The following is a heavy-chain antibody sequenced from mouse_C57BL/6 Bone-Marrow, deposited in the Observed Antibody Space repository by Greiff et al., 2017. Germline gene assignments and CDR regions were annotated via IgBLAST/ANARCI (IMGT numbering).Heavy chain of an antibody. CDR2: IYPGSGST. Sequence: QVQLQQPGAELVKPGASVKMSCKASGYTFTSYWITWVKQRPGQGLEWIGDIYPGSGSTNYNEKFKSKATLTVDTSSSTAYMQLSSLTSEDSAVYYCARSPSVYGRMWFAYWGQGTLVTVSA. J-gene: IGHJ3*01. D-gene: IGHD1-1*01. CDR3: ARSPSVYGRMWFAY. CDR1: GYTFTSYW. V-gene: IGHV1-55*01.